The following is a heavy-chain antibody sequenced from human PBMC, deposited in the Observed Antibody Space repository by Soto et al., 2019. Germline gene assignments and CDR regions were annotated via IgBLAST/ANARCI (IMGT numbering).Heavy chain of an antibody. CDR1: GFTFDDYT. V-gene: IGHV3-43*01. CDR2: ISWDGGST. J-gene: IGHJ4*02. D-gene: IGHD3-22*01. CDR3: AKDRSYYYDSSDPPGYFDY. Sequence: GGSLRLSCAASGFTFDDYTMHWVRQAPGKGLEWVSLISWDGGSTYYADSVKGRFTISSDNSKNSLYLQMNSLRTEDTALYYCAKDRSYYYDSSDPPGYFDYWGQGTLVTVSS.